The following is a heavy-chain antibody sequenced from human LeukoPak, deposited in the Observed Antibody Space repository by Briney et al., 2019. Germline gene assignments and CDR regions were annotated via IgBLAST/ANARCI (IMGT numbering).Heavy chain of an antibody. CDR3: AKDCSGGSCYFDY. V-gene: IGHV3-23*01. D-gene: IGHD2-15*01. CDR1: GFTFSSYA. J-gene: IGHJ4*02. Sequence: PGASLRLSCAASGFTFSSYAMSWVRQAPGKGLEWVSAISGSGGSTYYADSVKGRFTISRDNSKNTLYLQMNSLRADDTAVYYCAKDCSGGSCYFDYWGQGTLVTVSS. CDR2: ISGSGGST.